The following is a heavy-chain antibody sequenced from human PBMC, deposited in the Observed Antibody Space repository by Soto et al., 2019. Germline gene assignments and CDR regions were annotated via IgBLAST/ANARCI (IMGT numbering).Heavy chain of an antibody. D-gene: IGHD3-3*01. V-gene: IGHV4-30-4*01. Sequence: QVHLQESGPGLVKPSQTLSLTCTVSGGFVNSVNNYWSWIRQPPGKGLAWLGYIFYTGSTYYNPALRSRITIAIYTSKNRFSLKLTSVTAADPAAYYCARVPCSSFGVADPPVGWFDPWGQGTLVTVSS. CDR3: ARVPCSSFGVADPPVGWFDP. CDR2: IFYTGST. CDR1: GGFVNSVNNY. J-gene: IGHJ5*02.